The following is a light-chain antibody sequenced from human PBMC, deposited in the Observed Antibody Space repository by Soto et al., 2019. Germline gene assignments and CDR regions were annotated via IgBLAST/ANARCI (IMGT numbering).Light chain of an antibody. CDR2: DNH. Sequence: QSVLTQPPSVSAAPGQRVTIFCSGSSSTIGNNYVSWYQQLPGTVPILLIYDNHHRPSGIPDRFSGSKSGTSATLVITGLQTGDEADYYCGTWDSNLNNGVVFGGGTKLTVL. CDR1: SSTIGNNY. J-gene: IGLJ2*01. CDR3: GTWDSNLNNGVV. V-gene: IGLV1-51*01.